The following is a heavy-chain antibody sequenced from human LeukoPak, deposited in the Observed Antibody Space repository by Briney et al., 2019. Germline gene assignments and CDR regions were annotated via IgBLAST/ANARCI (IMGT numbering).Heavy chain of an antibody. CDR2: INPKSGGT. D-gene: IGHD3-10*01. J-gene: IGHJ6*04. V-gene: IGHV1-2*04. CDR3: ARSMVRGVVPYYGMDV. Sequence: ASVKVSFMDSGYTFTVYYMHWVRQAPGQGLEWMGRINPKSGGTNNAQKFQGWVTITRDTSISTAYMELSRLSSDDTAVYYWARSMVRGVVPYYGMDVWGKGTTVTVSS. CDR1: GYTFTVYY.